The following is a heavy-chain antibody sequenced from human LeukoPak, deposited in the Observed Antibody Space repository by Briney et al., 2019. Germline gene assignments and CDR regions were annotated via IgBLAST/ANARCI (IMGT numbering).Heavy chain of an antibody. CDR2: ISYDGSNK. Sequence: GGSLRLSCAASGFTLSSYAMHWVRQAPGKGLEWVAVISYDGSNKYYADSVKGRFTISRDNSKNTLYLQMNSLRAEDTAVYYCARVSGYFDYWGQGTLVTVSS. CDR3: ARVSGYFDY. V-gene: IGHV3-30-3*01. CDR1: GFTLSSYA. D-gene: IGHD1-14*01. J-gene: IGHJ4*02.